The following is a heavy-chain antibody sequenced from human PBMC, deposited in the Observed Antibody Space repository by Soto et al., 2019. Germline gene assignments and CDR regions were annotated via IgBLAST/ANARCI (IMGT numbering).Heavy chain of an antibody. Sequence: QVQLQQWGAGMLKPSETLSLTCAVYGGSFSGYQWTWIRQTPEKGLEWIGEINDSGNINYNTSLKSLVTILVDTAKKQISRKLSAGTAGDTAVYFCARGLILWFGELARQGGSYYYMDVWGKGTTVTVSS. CDR2: INDSGNI. CDR1: GGSFSGYQ. V-gene: IGHV4-34*02. J-gene: IGHJ6*03. D-gene: IGHD3-10*01. CDR3: ARGLILWFGELARQGGSYYYMDV.